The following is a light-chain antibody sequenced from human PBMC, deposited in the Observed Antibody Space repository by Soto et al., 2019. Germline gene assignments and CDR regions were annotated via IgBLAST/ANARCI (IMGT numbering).Light chain of an antibody. CDR1: SSTIGAGYD. CDR2: GNS. CDR3: QSYDSSLSGVV. Sequence: QSVLTQPPSVSGAPGQRVTISCTGSSSTIGAGYDVHWYQQLPGTAPKLLIYGNSNRPSGVPDRFSGSKSGTSASLAITGLQAEEEADYYCQSYDSSLSGVVFGGGTKVTVL. V-gene: IGLV1-40*01. J-gene: IGLJ2*01.